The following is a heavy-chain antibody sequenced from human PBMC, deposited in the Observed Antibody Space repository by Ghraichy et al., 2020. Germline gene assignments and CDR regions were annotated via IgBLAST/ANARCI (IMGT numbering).Heavy chain of an antibody. J-gene: IGHJ5*02. CDR1: GYTFTSYA. CDR2: INTNTGNP. D-gene: IGHD4-17*01. Sequence: ASVKVSCKASGYTFTSYAMNWVRQAPGQGLEWMGWINTNTGNPTYAQGSTGRFVFSLDTSVSTAYLQISSLKAEDTAVYYCAREWTTVTTLDWFDPWGQGTLVTVSS. CDR3: AREWTTVTTLDWFDP. V-gene: IGHV7-4-1*02.